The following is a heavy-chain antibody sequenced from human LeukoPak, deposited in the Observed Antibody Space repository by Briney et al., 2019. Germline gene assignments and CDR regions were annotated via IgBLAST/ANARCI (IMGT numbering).Heavy chain of an antibody. D-gene: IGHD3-9*01. CDR1: GGTFSSYT. Sequence: GASVKVSCKASGGTFSSYTINWVRQAPGQGLEWMGGIIPIFGTANYAQKFQGRVTITADESTSTAYMELGSLRSEDTAVYYCARLLNDEYYFDPLGGMDVWGQGTTVTVSS. J-gene: IGHJ6*02. CDR2: IIPIFGTA. V-gene: IGHV1-69*13. CDR3: ARLLNDEYYFDPLGGMDV.